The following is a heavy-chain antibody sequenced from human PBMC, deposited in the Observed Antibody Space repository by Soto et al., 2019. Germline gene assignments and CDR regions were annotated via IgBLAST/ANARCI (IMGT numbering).Heavy chain of an antibody. CDR1: GFTFSTYW. Sequence: EVQVVESGGGLVQPGGSLRLSCAASGFTFSTYWMHWVRQVPGKGLVWVSRIKGDGSSISYGDSVKGRFTISRDNAENTLYLKMGSLRADDPAVYYCARGLKNYYGVDVWGQGTTVTVSS. J-gene: IGHJ6*02. CDR3: ARGLKNYYGVDV. V-gene: IGHV3-74*01. CDR2: IKGDGSSI.